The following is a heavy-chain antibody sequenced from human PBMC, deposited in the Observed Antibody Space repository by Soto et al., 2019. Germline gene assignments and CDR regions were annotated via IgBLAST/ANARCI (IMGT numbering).Heavy chain of an antibody. Sequence: VGSLRVSCAASGFTVSTNYMTWVRQAPGKGLEWVSVIYSGGSTYYADSVEGRFTISRDNSKNTVYLQMSSLRAEDTAVYYCARFMTTVTTLYYNYGMDVWGQGTTVTVSS. V-gene: IGHV3-53*01. D-gene: IGHD4-4*01. CDR1: GFTVSTNY. CDR2: IYSGGST. J-gene: IGHJ6*02. CDR3: ARFMTTVTTLYYNYGMDV.